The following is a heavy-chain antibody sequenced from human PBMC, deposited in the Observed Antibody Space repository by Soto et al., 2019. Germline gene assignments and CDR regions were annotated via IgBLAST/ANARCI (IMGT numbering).Heavy chain of an antibody. J-gene: IGHJ4*02. D-gene: IGHD3-22*01. V-gene: IGHV3-30*18. CDR2: ISYDGSNK. CDR1: GFTFSSYG. Sequence: QVQLVESGGGVVQPGRSLRLSCAASGFTFSSYGMHWVRQAPGKGLEWVAVISYDGSNKYYADSVKGRFTISRDNSKNTLYLQMNSLRAEDTAVYYCAKGWSSGYYKPVDYWGQGTLVTVSS. CDR3: AKGWSSGYYKPVDY.